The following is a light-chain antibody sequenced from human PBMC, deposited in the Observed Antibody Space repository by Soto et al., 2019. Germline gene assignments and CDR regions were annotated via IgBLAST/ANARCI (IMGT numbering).Light chain of an antibody. V-gene: IGLV1-47*02. J-gene: IGLJ1*01. Sequence: QSVLTQPPSASGTPGQRVTFSCSGTSSNIGSNYVYWYQQLPGTAPKLLIYSNNQRSSGVPDRFSGSKSGTSASLAITGLRSEDEADYYCSAWDDTLSGFYXFGTGTKVTV. CDR3: SAWDDTLSGFYX. CDR2: SNN. CDR1: SSNIGSNY.